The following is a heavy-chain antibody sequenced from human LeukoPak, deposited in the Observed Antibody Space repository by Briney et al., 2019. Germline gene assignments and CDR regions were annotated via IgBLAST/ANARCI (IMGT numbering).Heavy chain of an antibody. CDR1: GFTFSSYS. J-gene: IGHJ4*02. CDR2: ISSSSSYI. V-gene: IGHV3-21*01. D-gene: IGHD1-1*01. CDR3: AGNVRAY. Sequence: PGRSLRLSCAASGFTFSSYSMNWVRQAPGKGLEWVSSISSSSSYIYYADSVKGRFTISRDNAKSSLYLQMNSLRAEDTAVYYCAGNVRAYWGQGTLVTVSS.